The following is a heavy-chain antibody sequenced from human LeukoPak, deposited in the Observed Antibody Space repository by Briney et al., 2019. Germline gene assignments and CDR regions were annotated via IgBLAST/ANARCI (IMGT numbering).Heavy chain of an antibody. CDR2: INPNTGGT. Sequence: ASVTVSFKASGYTFTGNYMHWVRQAPGQGLEWMGWINPNTGGTTFAQQFQGRVTMTRDTSSATAYMELSSLRSDDTAVYFCARDRAVNDWYFDLWGRGTLVTVSS. D-gene: IGHD6-25*01. CDR1: GYTFTGNY. V-gene: IGHV1-2*02. J-gene: IGHJ2*01. CDR3: ARDRAVNDWYFDL.